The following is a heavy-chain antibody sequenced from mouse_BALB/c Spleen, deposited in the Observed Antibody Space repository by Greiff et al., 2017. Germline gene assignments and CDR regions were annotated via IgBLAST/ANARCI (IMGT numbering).Heavy chain of an antibody. J-gene: IGHJ1*01. CDR3: ARRWLLRKNWYFDV. CDR1: GYTFSSYW. D-gene: IGHD2-3*01. CDR2: ILPGSGST. Sequence: VKLMESGAELMKPGASVKISCKATGYTFSSYWIEWVKQRPGHGLEWIGEILPGSGSTNYNEKFKGKATFTADTSSNTAYMQLSSLTSEDSAVYYCARRWLLRKNWYFDVWGAGTTVTVSS. V-gene: IGHV1-9*01.